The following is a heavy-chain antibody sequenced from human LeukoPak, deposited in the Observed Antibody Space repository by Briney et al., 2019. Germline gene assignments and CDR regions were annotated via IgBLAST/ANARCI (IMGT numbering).Heavy chain of an antibody. CDR2: ISSNGGST. CDR1: GFTFSSYA. Sequence: GGSLRLSCAASGFTFSSYAVHWVRQAPGKGLEYVSAISSNGGSTYYANSVKGRFTISRDNSKNTLYLQVGSLRAEDMAVYYCARPHPPDCSGGSCYSIFFSAFDIWGQGTMVTVSS. D-gene: IGHD2-15*01. J-gene: IGHJ3*02. V-gene: IGHV3-64*01. CDR3: ARPHPPDCSGGSCYSIFFSAFDI.